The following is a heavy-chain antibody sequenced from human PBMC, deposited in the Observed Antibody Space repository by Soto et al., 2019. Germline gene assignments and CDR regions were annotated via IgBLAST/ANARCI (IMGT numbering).Heavy chain of an antibody. CDR2: IKQDGSEK. V-gene: IGHV3-7*05. CDR3: ARDRWELTDAFDI. J-gene: IGHJ3*02. D-gene: IGHD1-26*01. Sequence: GGSLRLSCAASGFTFSSYWMSWVRQAPGKGLEWVANIKQDGSEKYYVDSVKGRFTISRDNAKNSLYLQMNSLRAEDTAVYYCARDRWELTDAFDIWGQGTMVTVSS. CDR1: GFTFSSYW.